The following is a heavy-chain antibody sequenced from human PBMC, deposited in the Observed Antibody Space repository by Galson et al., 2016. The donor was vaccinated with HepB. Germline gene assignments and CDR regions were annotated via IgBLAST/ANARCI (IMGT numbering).Heavy chain of an antibody. CDR2: ISEYGDTT. J-gene: IGHJ6*02. CDR1: GFPLRSFA. V-gene: IGHV3-23*01. CDR3: AKQFVDV. Sequence: LRLSCAASGFPLRSFAMNWVRQAPGTGLEWVSSISEYGDTTDYADSVKGRFTISRDNPKNTLYLQMDSLRVEDTAVYYCAKQFVDVWGQGTTVTVSS. D-gene: IGHD3-16*01.